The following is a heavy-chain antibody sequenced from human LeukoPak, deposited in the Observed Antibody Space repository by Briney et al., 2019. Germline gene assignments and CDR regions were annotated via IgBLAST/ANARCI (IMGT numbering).Heavy chain of an antibody. CDR2: MNPNSGGT. V-gene: IGHV1-2*06. CDR1: GYTFTGYY. CDR3: ARDPETYYYDSSGYYPFDY. D-gene: IGHD3-22*01. Sequence: GASVKVSCKASGYTFTGYYMHWVRQAPGQGLEWMVRMNPNSGGTNYAQKFQGRVTMTRDTSISTAYMELSRLRSDDTAVYYCARDPETYYYDSSGYYPFDYWGQGTLVTVSS. J-gene: IGHJ4*02.